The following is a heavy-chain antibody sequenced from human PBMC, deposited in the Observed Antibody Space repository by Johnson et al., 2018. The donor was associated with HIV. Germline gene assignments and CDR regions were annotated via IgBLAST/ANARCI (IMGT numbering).Heavy chain of an antibody. D-gene: IGHD4-17*01. CDR2: IGTAGDT. V-gene: IGHV3-13*01. J-gene: IGHJ1*01. CDR1: GFTFSNYD. Sequence: VQLVESGGGLVQPGGSLRLSCAASGFTFSNYDMHWVRQATGKGLDWVSAIGTAGDTYYPGSVKGRFTISRENAKNSLYIQMSGLREEDTALYYCARHAGGDFTYGLFQHWGRGTLVTVSS. CDR3: ARHAGGDFTYGLFQH.